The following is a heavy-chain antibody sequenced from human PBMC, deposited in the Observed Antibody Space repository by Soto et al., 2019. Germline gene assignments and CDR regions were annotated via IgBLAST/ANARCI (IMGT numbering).Heavy chain of an antibody. CDR1: GFTFSSYG. D-gene: IGHD1-1*01. Sequence: QVQLVESGGGVVQPGRSLRLSCAASGFTFSSYGMHWVRQAPGKGLEWVAVIWYDGSNKYYADYVKVRFTISRDNSKNTLYLQMTGLRAEDTAVYYCARASSRGIDPWGQGTLVTVSS. V-gene: IGHV3-33*01. CDR2: IWYDGSNK. J-gene: IGHJ5*02. CDR3: ARASSRGIDP.